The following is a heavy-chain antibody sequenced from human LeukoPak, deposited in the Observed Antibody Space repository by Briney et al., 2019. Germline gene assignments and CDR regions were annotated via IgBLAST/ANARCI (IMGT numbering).Heavy chain of an antibody. V-gene: IGHV3-30-3*01. CDR3: ARDHGSGSYYNWGYYYGMDV. J-gene: IGHJ6*02. Sequence: GGSLRLSCAASGFTFSSYAMHWVRQAPGKGLEWVAVISYDGSNKYYADSVKGRFTISRDNSKNTLYLQMNRLRAEATAVYYCARDHGSGSYYNWGYYYGMDVWGQGTTVTVSS. CDR2: ISYDGSNK. CDR1: GFTFSSYA. D-gene: IGHD3-10*01.